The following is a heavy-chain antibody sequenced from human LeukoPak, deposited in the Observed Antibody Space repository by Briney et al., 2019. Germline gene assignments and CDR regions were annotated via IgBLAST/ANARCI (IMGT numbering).Heavy chain of an antibody. CDR2: IKSKTDGGTT. D-gene: IGHD4-17*01. J-gene: IGHJ4*02. V-gene: IGHV3-15*01. Sequence: GGSLRLSCAASAFTFSSYSMNWVRQAPGKGLEWVGRIKSKTDGGTTDYAAPVKGRFTISRDDSKNTLYLQMNSLKTEDTAVYYCTTTSDYGDHKRWGQGTLVTVSS. CDR1: AFTFSSYS. CDR3: TTTSDYGDHKR.